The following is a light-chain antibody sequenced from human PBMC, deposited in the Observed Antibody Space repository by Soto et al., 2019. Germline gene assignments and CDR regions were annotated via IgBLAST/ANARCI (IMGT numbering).Light chain of an antibody. CDR3: QQYTSYSHT. CDR1: QSISSW. V-gene: IGKV1-5*03. Sequence: DIQMTQSPSTLSASVGDRVTITCRASQSISSWLAWYQQKPGRAPKLLIYKAPSLKSGVPSRFSGSRSGTEFTLTISSLLPDDFATYYCQQYTSYSHTFGQGTKLEIK. J-gene: IGKJ2*01. CDR2: KAP.